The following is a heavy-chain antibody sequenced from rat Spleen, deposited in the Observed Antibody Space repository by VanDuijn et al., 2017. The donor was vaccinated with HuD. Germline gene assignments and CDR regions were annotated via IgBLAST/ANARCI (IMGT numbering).Heavy chain of an antibody. CDR3: ARAPGNGYVMDA. D-gene: IGHD5-1*01. J-gene: IGHJ4*01. V-gene: IGHV2-47*01. CDR1: GFSLTSSH. Sequence: QVQLKESGPGLVQPSQTLSLTCTVSGFSLTSSHVNWVRQHPGKGLEWMGVMWNNGGTDYNSTIKSRLSISRDTSKSQVFLKMNSLQTEDTAMYFCARAPGNGYVMDAWGQGASVTVSS. CDR2: MWNNGGT.